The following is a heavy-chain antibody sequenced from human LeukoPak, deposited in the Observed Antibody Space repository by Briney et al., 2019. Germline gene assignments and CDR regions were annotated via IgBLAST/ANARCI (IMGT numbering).Heavy chain of an antibody. Sequence: GRSLSLSCAASGFTFSSYGMHWVRQAPGKGLEWVAVIWYDGSNKYYADSVKGRFTISRDNSKNTLYLQMNSLRAEDTAVYYCARDGRGSYYYYYYMDVWGKGTTVTVSS. CDR3: ARDGRGSYYYYYYMDV. CDR2: IWYDGSNK. D-gene: IGHD1-26*01. V-gene: IGHV3-33*01. CDR1: GFTFSSYG. J-gene: IGHJ6*03.